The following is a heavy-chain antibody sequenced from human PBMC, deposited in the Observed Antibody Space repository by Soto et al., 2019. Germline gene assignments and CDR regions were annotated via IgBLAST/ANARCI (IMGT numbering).Heavy chain of an antibody. D-gene: IGHD2-2*02. Sequence: QVQLVQSGAEVKKPGSSVKVSCKASGGTFSSYAISWVRQAPGQGLEWMGGIIPIFGTANYAQKFQGRVTITADESTNTAYMELSSLRSEDTAVYYCARDIVVVPAAIRAPYYYYGMDVWGQGTTVTVSS. V-gene: IGHV1-69*01. CDR3: ARDIVVVPAAIRAPYYYYGMDV. CDR1: GGTFSSYA. CDR2: IIPIFGTA. J-gene: IGHJ6*02.